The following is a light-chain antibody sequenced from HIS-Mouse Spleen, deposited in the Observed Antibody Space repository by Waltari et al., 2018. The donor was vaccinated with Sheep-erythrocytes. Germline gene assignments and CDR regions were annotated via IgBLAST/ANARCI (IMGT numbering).Light chain of an antibody. J-gene: IGKJ2*02. Sequence: EIVMTQSPATLSVSPGERPPLSCRASQRVSSNLAWYQQKPGQAPRLLIYGASTRATGIPARFSGSGSGTEFTLTISSMQSEDFAVYYCQQYNNWPPGTFGQGTKLEIK. CDR1: QRVSSN. V-gene: IGKV3-15*01. CDR3: QQYNNWPPGT. CDR2: GAS.